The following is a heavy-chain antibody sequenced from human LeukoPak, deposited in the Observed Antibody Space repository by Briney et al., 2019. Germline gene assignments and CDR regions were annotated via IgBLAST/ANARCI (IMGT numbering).Heavy chain of an antibody. CDR1: GYTFTSYG. J-gene: IGHJ4*02. CDR2: ISAYNANT. V-gene: IGHV1-18*01. CDR3: ARGYSYGYDDY. Sequence: ASVKVSCKASGYTFTSYGISWVRQAPRQGREWMGWISAYNANTNYALKLQVRVNITTDTSTRTAYMDLRRLRSDDTAVYYCARGYSYGYDDYWGQGTLVTVSS. D-gene: IGHD5-18*01.